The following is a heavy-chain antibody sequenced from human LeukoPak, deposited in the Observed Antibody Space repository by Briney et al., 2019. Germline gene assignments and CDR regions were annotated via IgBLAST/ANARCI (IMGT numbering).Heavy chain of an antibody. J-gene: IGHJ6*03. CDR3: AKDGVTTRYYYYYYYMDV. CDR1: GFTFSSYT. D-gene: IGHD4-17*01. CDR2: ISRDGGST. Sequence: GGSLRLSCEASGFTFSSYTMHWVRQAPGKGLEWVSLISRDGGSTYYADSVKGRFTISRDNSKNSLYLQMNSLRTEDTALYYCAKDGVTTRYYYYYYYMDVWGTGTTVTVSS. V-gene: IGHV3-43*01.